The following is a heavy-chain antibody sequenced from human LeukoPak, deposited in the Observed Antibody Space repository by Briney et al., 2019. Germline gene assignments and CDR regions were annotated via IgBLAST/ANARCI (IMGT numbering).Heavy chain of an antibody. CDR2: IYYSGST. V-gene: IGHV4-59*01. D-gene: IGHD4-17*01. Sequence: SETLSLTCTVSGGSISSYYWSWIRQPPGKGLEWIGYIYYSGSTNYNPSLKSRVTISVDTSKNQFSLKLSSVTAADTAVYYCARGSYGDYALDYWGQGTLVTVSS. J-gene: IGHJ4*02. CDR1: GGSISSYY. CDR3: ARGSYGDYALDY.